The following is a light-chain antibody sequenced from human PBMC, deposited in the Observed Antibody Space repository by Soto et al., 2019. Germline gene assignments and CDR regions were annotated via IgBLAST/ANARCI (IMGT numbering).Light chain of an antibody. CDR1: QSVSSY. V-gene: IGKV3-11*01. Sequence: EIVLTQCPATLSLSPGERATLSCRASQSVSSYLAWYQQKPGQAPRLLIYDASNRATGIPARFSGSGSGTDFTLTISSLEPEEFAVYYCQQRSNWLITFGQGTRLEIK. CDR2: DAS. J-gene: IGKJ5*01. CDR3: QQRSNWLIT.